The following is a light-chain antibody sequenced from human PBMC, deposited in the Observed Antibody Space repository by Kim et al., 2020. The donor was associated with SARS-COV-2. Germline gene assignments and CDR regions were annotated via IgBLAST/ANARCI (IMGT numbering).Light chain of an antibody. J-gene: IGKJ1*01. CDR3: QQYDVHPET. V-gene: IGKV1-5*03. Sequence: ASVGDRVTISCRASQNFHIWLAWFQQKPGKAPRVLMYKASTLESGVPSRFSGSGSGTEFTLTISSLQPDDFATYYCQQYDVHPETFGQGTKVDIK. CDR2: KAS. CDR1: QNFHIW.